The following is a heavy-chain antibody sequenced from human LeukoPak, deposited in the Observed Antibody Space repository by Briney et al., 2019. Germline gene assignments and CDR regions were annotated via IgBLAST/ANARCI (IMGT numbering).Heavy chain of an antibody. V-gene: IGHV3-23*01. CDR1: GFTFSNYA. CDR3: ATTGSGSYYDY. Sequence: GGSLRLSCAASGFTFSNYAMSWVRQAPGKGLEWVSSISDSGGSTYYADSVKGRFTISRDNSKNTLYLQMNSLRAEDTAVYYCATTGSGSYYDYWGQGTLVTVSS. J-gene: IGHJ4*02. CDR2: ISDSGGST. D-gene: IGHD1-26*01.